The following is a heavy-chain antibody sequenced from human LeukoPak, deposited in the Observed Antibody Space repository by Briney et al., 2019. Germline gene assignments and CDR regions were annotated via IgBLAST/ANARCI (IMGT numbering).Heavy chain of an antibody. J-gene: IGHJ1*01. Sequence: SETLSLTCTVSGGSISSYYWSWIRQPAGKGLEWIGRIYTSGSTNYNPSLKSRVTISVDTSKNQFSLKLSSVTAADTAVYYCARGLLYYYDSSGYITGYFQYWGQGTLVTVSS. D-gene: IGHD3-22*01. CDR1: GGSISSYY. CDR3: ARGLLYYYDSSGYITGYFQY. CDR2: IYTSGST. V-gene: IGHV4-4*07.